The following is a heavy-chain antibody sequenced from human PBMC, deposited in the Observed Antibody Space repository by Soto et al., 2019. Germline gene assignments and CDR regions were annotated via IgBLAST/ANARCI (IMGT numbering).Heavy chain of an antibody. Sequence: GESLKISCKGSGYSFTSYWIGWVRQMPGKGLEWMGIIHPGDSDTRYSPSFQGPVTMLVDKSISTAYLQWSRLKASDTAMYYCVRPASSGYYVNWGPGTLVTASA. CDR2: IHPGDSDT. CDR3: VRPASSGYYVN. D-gene: IGHD3-22*01. CDR1: GYSFTSYW. V-gene: IGHV5-51*01. J-gene: IGHJ4*03.